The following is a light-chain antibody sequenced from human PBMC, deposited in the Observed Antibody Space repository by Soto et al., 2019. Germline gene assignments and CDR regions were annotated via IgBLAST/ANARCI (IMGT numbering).Light chain of an antibody. Sequence: DIQMTQSPSSLSASVGDRVTITCQASQDISNYLNWYQQKPGKAPKLLIYDASNLETGVPSRFSGSGSGTDFTFTISSLQPEDIATYYCQQYLNEFTFGPGTKVDIK. V-gene: IGKV1-33*01. CDR2: DAS. J-gene: IGKJ3*01. CDR1: QDISNY. CDR3: QQYLNEFT.